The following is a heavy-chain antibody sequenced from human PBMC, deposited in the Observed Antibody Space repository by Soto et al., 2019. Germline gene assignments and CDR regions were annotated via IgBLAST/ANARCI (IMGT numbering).Heavy chain of an antibody. Sequence: PSETLSLTCAVYGGSFSGYYWSWIRQPPGKGLEWIGEINHSGSTNYNPSHKSRVTISVDTSKNQFSLKLSSVTAADTAVNYCARDFASYDFCSGYWYDAFDIWGQGTMVTVSS. CDR2: INHSGST. CDR1: GGSFSGYY. D-gene: IGHD3-3*01. J-gene: IGHJ3*02. V-gene: IGHV4-34*01. CDR3: ARDFASYDFCSGYWYDAFDI.